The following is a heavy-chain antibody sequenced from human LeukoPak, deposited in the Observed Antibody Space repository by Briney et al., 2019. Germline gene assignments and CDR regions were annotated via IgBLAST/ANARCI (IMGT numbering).Heavy chain of an antibody. Sequence: SETLSLTCTVSGGSISSYYWSWIRQPPGKGLEWIGYIYYSGSTNYNPSLKSRVTISVDTSKNQFSLKLSSVTAADTAVYYCARERIGYCSSTSCYTARGFDYWGQGTLVTVSS. J-gene: IGHJ4*02. V-gene: IGHV4-59*12. D-gene: IGHD2-2*02. CDR2: IYYSGST. CDR3: ARERIGYCSSTSCYTARGFDY. CDR1: GGSISSYY.